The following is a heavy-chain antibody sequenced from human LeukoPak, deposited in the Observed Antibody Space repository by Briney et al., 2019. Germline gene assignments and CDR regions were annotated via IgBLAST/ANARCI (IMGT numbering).Heavy chain of an antibody. CDR3: AKDHGWIQLWFYAFDI. CDR2: IRYDGSNK. Sequence: PGGSLRLSCAASGFTFDDYGMSWVRQAPGKGLEWVTFIRYDGSNKYYADSVKGRFTISRDNSKNTLYLQMNSLRAEDTAVYYCAKDHGWIQLWFYAFDIWGQGTMVTVSS. D-gene: IGHD5-18*01. CDR1: GFTFDDYG. V-gene: IGHV3-30*02. J-gene: IGHJ3*02.